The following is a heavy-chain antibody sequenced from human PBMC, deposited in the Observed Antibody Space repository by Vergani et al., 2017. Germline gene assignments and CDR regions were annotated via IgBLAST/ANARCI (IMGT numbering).Heavy chain of an antibody. CDR1: GFTFSSYS. CDR3: ARGGADFWSGYYTGSAPMDV. D-gene: IGHD3-3*01. CDR2: ISSSSSYI. Sequence: EVQLLESGGGLVQPGGSLRLSCAASGFTFSSYSMNWVRQAPGKGLEWVSSISSSSSYIYYADSVKGRFTISRDNAKNSLYLQMNSLRAEDTAVYYCARGGADFWSGYYTGSAPMDVWGKGTTVTVSS. V-gene: IGHV3-21*01. J-gene: IGHJ6*03.